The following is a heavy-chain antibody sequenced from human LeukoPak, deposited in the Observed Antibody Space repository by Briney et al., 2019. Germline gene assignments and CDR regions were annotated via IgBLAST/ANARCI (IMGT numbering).Heavy chain of an antibody. CDR2: ISDTGGRT. Sequence: GGSLRLSCAVSGITLSNYGMTWVRHAPGKGLEWVAGISDTGGRTNYADSVKGRFTISRDNPKNTLYQQMNSLRAEDTAVYFCAKRGVVIRVILVGFHKEAYYFDSWGQGALVTVSS. V-gene: IGHV3-23*01. D-gene: IGHD3-22*01. J-gene: IGHJ4*02. CDR3: AKRGVVIRVILVGFHKEAYYFDS. CDR1: GITLSNYG.